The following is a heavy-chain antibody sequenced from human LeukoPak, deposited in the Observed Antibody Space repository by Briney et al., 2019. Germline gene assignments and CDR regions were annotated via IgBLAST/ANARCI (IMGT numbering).Heavy chain of an antibody. V-gene: IGHV3-53*01. CDR3: ARGLGMGDYYYYGMDV. CDR2: IYSGGST. D-gene: IGHD7-27*01. CDR1: GVIVSANY. Sequence: GGSVRLSCAASGVIVSANYMSWVRQAPGKGLEWVSVIYSGGSTYYADSVKSRFTISRDSSKNTLYLQMNSLRAGDTAVYYCARGLGMGDYYYYGMDVWGQGTTVTVSS. J-gene: IGHJ6*02.